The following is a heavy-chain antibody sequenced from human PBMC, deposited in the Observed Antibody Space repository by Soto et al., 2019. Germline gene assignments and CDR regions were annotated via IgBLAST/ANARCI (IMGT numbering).Heavy chain of an antibody. CDR1: GFIFSSYG. CDR3: ARRSSSWYFDY. CDR2: ISNDGKQK. V-gene: IGHV3-30*03. Sequence: GGSLRLSCAVSGFIFSSYGIHWVRQAPGKGLEWVAVISNDGKQKYYADSVKGRFTISRDNSKNTLNLQMNSLRAEDTAVYYCARRSSSWYFDYWGQGTLVTVSS. D-gene: IGHD6-13*01. J-gene: IGHJ4*02.